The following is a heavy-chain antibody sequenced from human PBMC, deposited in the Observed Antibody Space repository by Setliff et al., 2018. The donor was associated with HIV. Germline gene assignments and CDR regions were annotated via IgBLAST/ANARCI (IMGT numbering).Heavy chain of an antibody. CDR1: GYTFTRYF. J-gene: IGHJ3*02. CDR3: ARDRGNYGDYPI. V-gene: IGHV1-46*01. CDR2: INPSGGST. Sequence: ASVKVSCKASGYTFTRYFMHCVRQAPGQGLEWLGMINPSGGSTWYAQKFQGRVTMTGDTSTNTVYMELRSLTFEDTAFYYCARDRGNYGDYPIWGQGTKVTVSS. D-gene: IGHD4-17*01.